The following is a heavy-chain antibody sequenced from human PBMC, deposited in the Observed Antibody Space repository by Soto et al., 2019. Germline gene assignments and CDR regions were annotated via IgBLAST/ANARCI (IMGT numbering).Heavy chain of an antibody. V-gene: IGHV3-30*18. Sequence: PGGSLRLSCAASVFTFSSYGMHWVRQAPGKGLEWVAVISYDGSNKYYADSVKGRFTISRDNSKNTLYLQMNSLRAEDTAVYYCAKDLGSSRWYFDLWGRGTLVTVSS. D-gene: IGHD6-13*01. CDR3: AKDLGSSRWYFDL. J-gene: IGHJ2*01. CDR1: VFTFSSYG. CDR2: ISYDGSNK.